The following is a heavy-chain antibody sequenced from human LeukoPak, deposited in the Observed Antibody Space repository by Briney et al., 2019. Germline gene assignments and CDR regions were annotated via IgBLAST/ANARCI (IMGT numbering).Heavy chain of an antibody. J-gene: IGHJ5*02. CDR2: IKKDGSQT. CDR1: GFTFNSYA. Sequence: AGGSLRLSCAASGFTFNSYAMSWVRQAPGKGPEWVATIKKDGSQTYYVDSVKGRFTISRDNAQNSLYLQMNGPRVEDTAIYSCARVGWEILNLHFDPWGQGTLVTVSS. V-gene: IGHV3-7*03. D-gene: IGHD1-14*01. CDR3: ARVGWEILNLHFDP.